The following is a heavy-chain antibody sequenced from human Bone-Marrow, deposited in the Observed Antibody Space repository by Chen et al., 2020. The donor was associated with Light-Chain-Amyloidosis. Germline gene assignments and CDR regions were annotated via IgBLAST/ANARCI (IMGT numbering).Heavy chain of an antibody. CDR1: GITFSSYA. CDR2: DSGTIIIT. D-gene: IGHD2-15*01. CDR3: ATRYCSGGSCYSPYFEY. J-gene: IGHJ4*02. V-gene: IGHV3-23*01. Sequence: EVQLLESGGGLVQPGGSLRLSCVASGITFSSYAMNWVRQAPGKGLEWVSSDSGTIIITYYTDSVKGRFTTSRDKSKNTVYLQMSSLRADDTAVYYCATRYCSGGSCYSPYFEYWGQGTLVTVSS.